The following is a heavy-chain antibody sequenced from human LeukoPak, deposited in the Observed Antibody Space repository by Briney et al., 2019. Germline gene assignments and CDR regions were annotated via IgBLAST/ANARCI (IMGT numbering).Heavy chain of an antibody. CDR1: GFTFSSYA. Sequence: GGSLRLSCAASGFTFSSYAMSWVRQAPGKGLEWVSAISGSGGSTYYADSVKGRFTISRDNSKNTLYLQMNSLRAEDTAVYYCAKADDSSGYYDLPLDYWGQGTLVTVSS. J-gene: IGHJ4*02. V-gene: IGHV3-23*01. CDR2: ISGSGGST. CDR3: AKADDSSGYYDLPLDY. D-gene: IGHD3-22*01.